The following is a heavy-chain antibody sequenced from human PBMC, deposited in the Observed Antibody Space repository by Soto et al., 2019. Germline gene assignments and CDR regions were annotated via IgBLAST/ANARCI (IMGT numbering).Heavy chain of an antibody. CDR2: VQMSGTT. V-gene: IGHV4-4*07. CDR1: GASVRSYH. J-gene: IGHJ5*02. Sequence: SETLSLTCAVSGASVRSYHWSWIRQAAGKGLEWIGRVQMSGTTNYNPSLKTRVTMSLDTSKNEVSLRMTSVTAADTAVYFCAKDRSTMRWFDPWGQGTLVTVSS. D-gene: IGHD1-1*01. CDR3: AKDRSTMRWFDP.